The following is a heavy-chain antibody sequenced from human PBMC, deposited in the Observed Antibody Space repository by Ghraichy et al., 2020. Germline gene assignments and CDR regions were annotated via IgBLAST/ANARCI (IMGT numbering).Heavy chain of an antibody. Sequence: LSLTCAASGFTFSSYAMSWVRQAPGKGLEWVSAISGSGGSTYYADSVKGRFTISRDNSKNTLYLQMNSLRAEDTAVYYCAKDSIRRGELPYYFDYWGQGTLVTVSS. CDR3: AKDSIRRGELPYYFDY. D-gene: IGHD3-16*02. V-gene: IGHV3-23*01. CDR1: GFTFSSYA. CDR2: ISGSGGST. J-gene: IGHJ4*02.